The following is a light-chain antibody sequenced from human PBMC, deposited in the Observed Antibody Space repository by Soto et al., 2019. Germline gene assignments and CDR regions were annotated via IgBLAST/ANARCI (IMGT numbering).Light chain of an antibody. CDR1: QSVSSN. J-gene: IGKJ2*01. CDR2: GAS. Sequence: EIVMTQCPATVSVSPGERATLSCSASQSVSSNLAWYQQKPGQAPRLLIYGASTRATGIPARFSGSGSGTAFTLTISSLQSEDFAVYYCQQYNNWPPITFGQGTKLEIK. CDR3: QQYNNWPPIT. V-gene: IGKV3-15*01.